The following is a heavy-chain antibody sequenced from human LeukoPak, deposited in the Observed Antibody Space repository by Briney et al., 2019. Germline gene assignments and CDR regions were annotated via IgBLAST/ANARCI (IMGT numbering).Heavy chain of an antibody. CDR1: GFTFSDYD. J-gene: IGHJ4*02. CDR3: VDGSGTYYKGY. Sequence: PGGSLRLSCAASGFTFSDYDMHWVRQATGKGLEWVSAIGTAGDTYYTGSVKGRFTISRENAKNSLYLQMNSLRAGDTAVYYCVDGSGTYYKGYWGQGTLVTVSS. D-gene: IGHD3-10*01. V-gene: IGHV3-13*01. CDR2: IGTAGDT.